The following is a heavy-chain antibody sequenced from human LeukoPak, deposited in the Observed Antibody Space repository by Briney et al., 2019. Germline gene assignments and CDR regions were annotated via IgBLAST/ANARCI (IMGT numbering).Heavy chain of an antibody. J-gene: IGHJ4*02. CDR2: INPNSGGT. CDR3: ATDTSGRLFDC. V-gene: IGHV1-2*02. Sequence: ASVKVSCKASGYTFTGDYMHWVRQAPGQGLEWMGWINPNSGGTNYAQKFQGRVTMTRDTSISTAYMELWSLRSDDTAVYYCATDTSGRLFDCWGQGTLVTVSS. D-gene: IGHD6-19*01. CDR1: GYTFTGDY.